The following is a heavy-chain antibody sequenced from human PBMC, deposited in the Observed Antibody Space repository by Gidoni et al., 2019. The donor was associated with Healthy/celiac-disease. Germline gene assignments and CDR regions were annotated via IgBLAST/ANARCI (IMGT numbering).Heavy chain of an antibody. Sequence: QVQLVQSGAEVKKPGASVKVSCKASGYTFTGYYMHWVRQAPGQGLEWMGWINPNSGGTNYAQKFQGWVTMTRDTSISTAYMELSRLRSDDTAVYYCARARITMVRGVPLGVYYYYGMDVWGQGTTVTVSS. CDR3: ARARITMVRGVPLGVYYYYGMDV. V-gene: IGHV1-2*04. CDR1: GYTFTGYY. J-gene: IGHJ6*02. D-gene: IGHD3-10*01. CDR2: INPNSGGT.